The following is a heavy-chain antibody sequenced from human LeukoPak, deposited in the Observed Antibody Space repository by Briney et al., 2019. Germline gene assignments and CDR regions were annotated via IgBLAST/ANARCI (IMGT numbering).Heavy chain of an antibody. CDR3: EGGGNTVTPGLLWFDP. J-gene: IGHJ5*02. V-gene: IGHV4-59*01. D-gene: IGHD4-17*01. CDR1: GGTISSYY. CDR2: IYYSRST. Sequence: TETLSVTCRVSGGTISSYYWHWIRQPPGKGLEWIGYIYYSRSTKYNPSIKRRVTILVDKTKNQFSLKLMSVTAADAAGYYCEGGGNTVTPGLLWFDPWGEGALVTVSS.